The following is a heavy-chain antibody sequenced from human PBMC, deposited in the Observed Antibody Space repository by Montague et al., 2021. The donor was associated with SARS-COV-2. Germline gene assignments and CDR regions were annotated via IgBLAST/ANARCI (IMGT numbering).Heavy chain of an antibody. CDR3: ARIIRWDMAAAGTLDN. D-gene: IGHD6-13*01. CDR2: IDWEDKE. J-gene: IGHJ4*02. V-gene: IGHV2-70*01. CDR1: GFSLSTRGVC. Sequence: PALVKPTQTLTLTCTFSGFSLSTRGVCVSWIRQPPGQALEWLALIDWEDKEYYSTSLKTRLTISKDTSNNQVILTMTKMDPVDTATYFRARIIRWDMAAAGTLDNWGQGTLVTVSS.